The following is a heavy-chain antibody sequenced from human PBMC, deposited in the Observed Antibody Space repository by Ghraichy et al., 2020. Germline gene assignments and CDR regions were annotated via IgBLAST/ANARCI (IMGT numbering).Heavy chain of an antibody. CDR3: ASRSGGRPLDY. V-gene: IGHV4-34*01. J-gene: IGHJ4*02. CDR2: INHSGST. Sequence: SETLSLTCAVYGGSFSGYYWSWIRQPPGKGLEWIGEINHSGSTNYNPSLKSRVTISVDTSKNQFSLKLSSVTAADTAVYYCASRSGGRPLDYWGQGTLVTVSS. CDR1: GGSFSGYY. D-gene: IGHD2-15*01.